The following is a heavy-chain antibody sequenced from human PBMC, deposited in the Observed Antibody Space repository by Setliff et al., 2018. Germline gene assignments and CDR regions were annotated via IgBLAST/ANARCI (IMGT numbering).Heavy chain of an antibody. D-gene: IGHD1-1*01. CDR2: IGHTGSI. V-gene: IGHV4-59*12. CDR3: ARDLQLSSWFDP. J-gene: IGHJ5*01. Sequence: SETLSLTCTVSGGSINSYYWSWIRQPPGKGLEWVGNIGHTGSINYNPSLKSRLTISRDTSKNQFSLKLSSVTAADTAVYYCARDLQLSSWFDPWGQGTMVTVSS. CDR1: GGSINSYY.